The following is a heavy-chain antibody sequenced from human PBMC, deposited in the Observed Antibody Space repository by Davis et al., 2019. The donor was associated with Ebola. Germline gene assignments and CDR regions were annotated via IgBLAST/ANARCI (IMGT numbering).Heavy chain of an antibody. CDR2: IYYSGST. V-gene: IGHV4-59*04. D-gene: IGHD6-19*01. J-gene: IGHJ3*01. CDR1: GGSISSYY. CDR3: AGGKDSSGWYGDDAFDF. Sequence: MPSETLSLTCTVSGGSISSYYWSWIRQPPGKGLEWIGYIYYSGSTYYNPSLKSRVTISVDTSKNQFSLKLNSVTAADTAVYYCAGGKDSSGWYGDDAFDFWGQGTMVTVSS.